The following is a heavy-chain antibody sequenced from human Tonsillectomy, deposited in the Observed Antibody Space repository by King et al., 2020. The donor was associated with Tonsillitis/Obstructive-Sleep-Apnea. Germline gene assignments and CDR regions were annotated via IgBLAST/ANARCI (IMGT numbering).Heavy chain of an antibody. J-gene: IGHJ6*03. V-gene: IGHV4-59*01. Sequence: QLQESGPELVKPSETMSLTCTVSGGSISSYYWSWIRQPQGKGLEWIGYIYYSGSTNYNPSLKSRVTISVDTSKNQFSLKLSSVTAADTAVYYCARGRGTRITMDRYMDVWGKGTTVTVSS. CDR3: ARGRGTRITMDRYMDV. CDR2: IYYSGST. D-gene: IGHD3-10*01. CDR1: GGSISSYY.